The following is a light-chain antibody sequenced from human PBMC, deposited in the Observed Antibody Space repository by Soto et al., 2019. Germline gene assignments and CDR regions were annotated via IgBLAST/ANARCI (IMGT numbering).Light chain of an antibody. CDR1: QNIAGY. V-gene: IGKV1-39*01. J-gene: IGKJ4*01. CDR2: ASS. CDR3: QQSYSTPRT. Sequence: DVQMTQSPSSLSASVGDRVTITCRASQNIAGYLKWYQQKPGKAPKLLIYASSSLQSGVPSRFSGSGSGTDFALAISSQPPEDFATYYCQQSYSTPRTFGGGTKVEIQ.